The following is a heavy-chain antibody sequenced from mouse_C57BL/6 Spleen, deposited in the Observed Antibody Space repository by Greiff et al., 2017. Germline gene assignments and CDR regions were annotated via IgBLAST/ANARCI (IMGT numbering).Heavy chain of an antibody. J-gene: IGHJ3*01. CDR1: GYTFTSYW. CDR3: ARYYYGSSYEWFAY. D-gene: IGHD1-1*01. Sequence: QVQLQQPGAELVKPGASVKMSCKASGYTFTSYWITWVKQRPGQGLEWIGDIYPGSGSTNYNEKFKSKATLTVDTSSSTAYMQLSSLTSEDSAVYYCARYYYGSSYEWFAYWGQGTLVTVSA. V-gene: IGHV1-55*01. CDR2: IYPGSGST.